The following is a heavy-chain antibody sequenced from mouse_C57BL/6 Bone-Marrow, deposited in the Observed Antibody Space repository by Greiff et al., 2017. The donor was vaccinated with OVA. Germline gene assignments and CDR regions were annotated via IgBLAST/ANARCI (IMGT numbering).Heavy chain of an antibody. V-gene: IGHV1-82*01. Sequence: VQLQESGPELVKPGASVKISCKASGYAFSSSWMNWVKQRPGKGLEWIGRIYPGDGDTNYNGKFKGKATLTADKSSSTAYMQLSSLTSEDSAVYFCARERDSSGWAYWGQGTLVTVSA. CDR1: GYAFSSSW. D-gene: IGHD3-2*02. J-gene: IGHJ3*01. CDR2: IYPGDGDT. CDR3: ARERDSSGWAY.